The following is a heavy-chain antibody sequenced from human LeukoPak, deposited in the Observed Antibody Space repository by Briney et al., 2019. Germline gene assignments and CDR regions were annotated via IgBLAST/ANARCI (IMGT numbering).Heavy chain of an antibody. CDR3: ARRKEELRDGGYVGGALGY. V-gene: IGHV3-30-3*01. J-gene: IGHJ4*02. D-gene: IGHD5-12*01. CDR1: GFTFSTYA. Sequence: GRSLRLSCAASGFTFSTYAMHWVRQAPGKGLEWVAVISYDGSNIYYADSVKDGFTMSRDNSKTTLYLQMNSLRAEDTAVYYCARRKEELRDGGYVGGALGYWGQGTLVTVSS. CDR2: ISYDGSNI.